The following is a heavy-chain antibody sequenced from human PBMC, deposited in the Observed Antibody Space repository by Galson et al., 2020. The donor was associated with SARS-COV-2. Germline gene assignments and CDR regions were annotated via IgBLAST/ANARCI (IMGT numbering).Heavy chain of an antibody. CDR2: ISSSGRTI. CDR1: GFRFSNYE. D-gene: IGHD2-21*01. J-gene: IGHJ4*02. V-gene: IGHV3-48*03. Sequence: TGGSLRLSCAASGFRFSNYEMNWVSQAPGKGLEWISYISSSGRTIHYADSVKVRFTIPSDNAKRSLSLQMNSPRAEDTAVYYCPRLDAYGTGYWGEGTLGTVSS. CDR3: PRLDAYGTGY.